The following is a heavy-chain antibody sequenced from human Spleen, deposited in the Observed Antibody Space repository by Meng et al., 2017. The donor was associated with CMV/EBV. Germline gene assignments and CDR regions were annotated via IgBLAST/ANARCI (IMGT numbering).Heavy chain of an antibody. CDR3: ARVGASYYYGSGARN. CDR1: GGSIRNPDYY. D-gene: IGHD3-10*01. Sequence: LRLSCTVSGGSIRNPDYYWTWIRQPPGKGLEWIGYTYYSGSTYYNPSLDSRVYISVDTSKNQFSLRVNSVTAADTAVYYCARVGASYYYGSGARNWGQGTLVTVSS. V-gene: IGHV4-30-4*01. J-gene: IGHJ4*02. CDR2: TYYSGST.